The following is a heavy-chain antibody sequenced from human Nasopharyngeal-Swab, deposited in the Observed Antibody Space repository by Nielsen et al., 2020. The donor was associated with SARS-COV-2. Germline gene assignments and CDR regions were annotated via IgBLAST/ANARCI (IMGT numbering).Heavy chain of an antibody. J-gene: IGHJ6*02. D-gene: IGHD6-13*01. CDR1: GDTFTSYG. Sequence: ASVKVSCKASGDTFTSYGISWVRQAPGQGLEWMGWISAYNGNTNYAQKLQGRVTMTTDTSTSTAYMELRSLRSDDTAVYYCARAGRAAAAPSYGMDVWGQGTTVTVSS. CDR3: ARAGRAAAAPSYGMDV. V-gene: IGHV1-18*01. CDR2: ISAYNGNT.